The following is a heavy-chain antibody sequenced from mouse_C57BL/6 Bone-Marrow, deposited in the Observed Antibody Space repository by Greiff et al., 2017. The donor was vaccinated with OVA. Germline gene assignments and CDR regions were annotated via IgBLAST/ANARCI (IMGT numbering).Heavy chain of an antibody. V-gene: IGHV6-3*01. CDR3: TGRGSSYNY. CDR1: GFTFSNYW. Sequence: EVKLVESGGGLVQPGGSMKLSCVASGFTFSNYWMNWVRQSPEKGLEWVAQIRLKSDNYATHYAESVKGRFTISRDDSKSSVYLQMNNLRAEDTGIYYCTGRGSSYNYWGQGTTLTVSS. J-gene: IGHJ2*01. D-gene: IGHD1-1*01. CDR2: IRLKSDNYAT.